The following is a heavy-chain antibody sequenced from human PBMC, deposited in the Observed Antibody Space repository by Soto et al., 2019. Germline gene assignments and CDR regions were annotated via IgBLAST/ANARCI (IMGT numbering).Heavy chain of an antibody. D-gene: IGHD6-19*01. CDR2: SSPRGDTI. CDR1: GFSLANYP. J-gene: IGHJ4*02. CDR3: AKGPHTNVGWPYYFES. Sequence: GGSLRLSCVASGFSLANYPMNWVRQTPGKGLEWISYSSPRGDTIYYADSVEGRFTISRDNARNSLSLHMSGLRDEDSALYYCAKGPHTNVGWPYYFESWGQGVPVTVSS. V-gene: IGHV3-48*02.